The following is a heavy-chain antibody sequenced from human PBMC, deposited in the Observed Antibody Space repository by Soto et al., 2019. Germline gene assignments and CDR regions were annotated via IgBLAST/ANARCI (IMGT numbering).Heavy chain of an antibody. CDR1: GGSVSSSGNY. V-gene: IGHV4-39*01. CDR2: IYYSGST. J-gene: IGHJ4*02. CDR3: ARRRDAYTFFAY. Sequence: PSETLSLTCTVSGGSVSSSGNYWGWIRQPPGKGLEWIGSIYYSGSTYYNPSLKSRVTTSVDTSKNQFSLKLSSVTAADTAVYYCARRRDAYTFFAYWGQGTLVTVSS. D-gene: IGHD2-2*01.